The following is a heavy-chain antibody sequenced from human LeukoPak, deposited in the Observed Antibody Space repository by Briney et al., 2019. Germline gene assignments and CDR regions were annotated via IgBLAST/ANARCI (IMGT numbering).Heavy chain of an antibody. CDR2: ISWNSGSI. CDR1: GFTFDDYA. Sequence: GRSLRLSCAASGFTFDDYAMHWVRQAPGKGLEWVSGISWNSGSIGYADSVKGRFTISRDNAKNSLYLQMNSLRAEDTALYYCALGIFTNFDYWGQGTPVTVSS. J-gene: IGHJ4*02. D-gene: IGHD3-3*01. CDR3: ALGIFTNFDY. V-gene: IGHV3-9*01.